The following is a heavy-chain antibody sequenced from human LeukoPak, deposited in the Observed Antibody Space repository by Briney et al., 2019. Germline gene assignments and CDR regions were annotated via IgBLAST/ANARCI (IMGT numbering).Heavy chain of an antibody. D-gene: IGHD1-7*01. CDR2: ISSSSGTI. Sequence: GGSLGLSCAASGFTFSSYSMTWVRQAPGKGLEWVSYISSSSGTIYHADSVKGRFTISRDNAKNLLYLQMNSLRDEDTAVYYCARDPNWDYYFDLWGRGTLVTVSS. CDR1: GFTFSSYS. CDR3: ARDPNWDYYFDL. V-gene: IGHV3-48*02. J-gene: IGHJ2*01.